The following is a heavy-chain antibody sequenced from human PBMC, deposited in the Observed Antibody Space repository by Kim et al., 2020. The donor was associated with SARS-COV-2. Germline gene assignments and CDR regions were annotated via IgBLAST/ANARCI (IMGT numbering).Heavy chain of an antibody. CDR3: ASSNSAYDPGADY. CDR2: ISAYNGNT. CDR1: GYTFINYG. Sequence: ASVKVSCKASGYTFINYGISWVRQAPGQGLEWMGWISAYNGNTNYAQQFQGRVTVTTDTSTSTAYMELRSLRSDDTAVYYCASSNSAYDPGADYWGQGTLVTVSS. J-gene: IGHJ4*02. V-gene: IGHV1-18*01. D-gene: IGHD5-12*01.